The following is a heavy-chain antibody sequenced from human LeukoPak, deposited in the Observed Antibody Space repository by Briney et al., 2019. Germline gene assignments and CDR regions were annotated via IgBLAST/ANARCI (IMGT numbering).Heavy chain of an antibody. J-gene: IGHJ2*01. CDR3: ASDRNAGPWYSDV. CDR1: GFTFSSYW. Sequence: PGGSLRLSCAASGFTFSSYWMSWVRQAPGKGLEWVPNIKQDGSAKNYGDSVKGRFTISRDNAKYSLYLQMNSLRVEATAVYYCASDRNAGPWYSDVWGRGTLVSVSS. D-gene: IGHD2-8*01. V-gene: IGHV3-7*01. CDR2: IKQDGSAK.